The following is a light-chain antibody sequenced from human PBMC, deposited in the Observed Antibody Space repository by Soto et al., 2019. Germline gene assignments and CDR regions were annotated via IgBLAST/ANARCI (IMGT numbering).Light chain of an antibody. Sequence: EIVLTQSPGTLSLSPGERATLSCRASQSVRNNYLAWYQQRPGQAPRLLIYAASSRATGIPDRFSGSGSGTDFTLTISRLEPEDFAVYYCQHRSNWPPFTFGPGTKVDIK. J-gene: IGKJ3*01. CDR2: AAS. V-gene: IGKV3D-20*02. CDR3: QHRSNWPPFT. CDR1: QSVRNNY.